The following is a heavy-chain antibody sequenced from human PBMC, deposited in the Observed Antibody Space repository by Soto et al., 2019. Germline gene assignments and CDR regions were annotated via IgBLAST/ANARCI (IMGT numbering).Heavy chain of an antibody. Sequence: SETLSLTCTVSGVSISSSNYHWGWIRQPPGKGLEWIGSIYYTGSTHYNPSLKSRVTVSADTSKNQFSLRLSSVIAADTAVYYCARREFHSQSSGTYLDYWGQGTLVTVSS. V-gene: IGHV4-39*01. CDR2: IYYTGST. CDR1: GVSISSSNYH. J-gene: IGHJ4*02. CDR3: ARREFHSQSSGTYLDY. D-gene: IGHD3-10*01.